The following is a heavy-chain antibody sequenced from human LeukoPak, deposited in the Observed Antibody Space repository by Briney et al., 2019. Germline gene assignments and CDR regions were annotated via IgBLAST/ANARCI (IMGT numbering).Heavy chain of an antibody. V-gene: IGHV3-7*01. D-gene: IGHD3-10*01. CDR1: GFTFRDYR. CDR3: ARDRRGGKSYYFYGMDV. J-gene: IGHJ6*02. Sequence: GGSLRLSCAVSGFTFRDYRMAWVRQAPGKGLEWVANINLDGSEKDYVDSVKGRFTISRDNAKNSLYLQMSSLRGEDTAVYYCARDRRGGKSYYFYGMDVWGQGTTVTVSS. CDR2: INLDGSEK.